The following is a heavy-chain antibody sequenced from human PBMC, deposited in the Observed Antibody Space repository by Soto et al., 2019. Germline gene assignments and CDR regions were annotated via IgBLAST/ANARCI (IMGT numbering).Heavy chain of an antibody. D-gene: IGHD6-6*01. CDR1: GGSISSGGYY. V-gene: IGHV4-31*03. CDR3: ARVSSSCASCYYYGMDV. CDR2: IYYSGST. Sequence: SETLSLTCTVSGGSISSGGYYWSWIRQHPGKGLEWIGYIYYSGSTYYNPSLKSRVTISVDTSKNRFSLKLSSVTAADTAVYYCARVSSSCASCYYYGMDVWGQGPTVTVYS. J-gene: IGHJ6*02.